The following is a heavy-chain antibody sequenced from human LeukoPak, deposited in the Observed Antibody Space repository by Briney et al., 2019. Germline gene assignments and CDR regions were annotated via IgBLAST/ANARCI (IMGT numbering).Heavy chain of an antibody. CDR1: GGSISSSY. CDR2: IHYSGST. CDR3: ARRKTGSPFDY. Sequence: SETLSLTCTVSGGSISSSYWNWIRQPPGRGLEWIGDIHYSGSTNYNPSLKSRVTISVDTSKNQFSLKLSSVTAADTAVYYCARRKTGSPFDYWGQGTLVTVSS. V-gene: IGHV4-59*08. D-gene: IGHD1-1*01. J-gene: IGHJ4*02.